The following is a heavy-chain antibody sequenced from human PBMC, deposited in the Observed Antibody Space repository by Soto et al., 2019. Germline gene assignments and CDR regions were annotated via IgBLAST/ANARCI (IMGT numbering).Heavy chain of an antibody. CDR2: INHSGST. CDR1: GGSFSGYY. D-gene: IGHD3-22*01. J-gene: IGHJ4*02. CDR3: ASYDTRGYCV. V-gene: IGHV4-34*01. Sequence: QVQLQQWGAGLLKPSETLSLTCAVYGGSFSGYYWSWFRQPPGKGLEWLGEINHSGSTNYNPSLKSRVTISVDTSNTQFSLKLRSVTAADTAVYCCASYDTRGYCVGGQGTLVTVSS.